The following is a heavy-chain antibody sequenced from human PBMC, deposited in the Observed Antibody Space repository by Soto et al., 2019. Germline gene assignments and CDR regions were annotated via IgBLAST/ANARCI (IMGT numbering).Heavy chain of an antibody. CDR1: GYTFTSYG. CDR3: ATDLSWAGAYAFDI. D-gene: IGHD6-13*01. V-gene: IGHV1-18*04. CDR2: ISAYNGNT. J-gene: IGHJ3*02. Sequence: ASVKVSCKASGYTFTSYGISWVRQAPGQGLEWMGWISAYNGNTNYAQKPQGRVTMTTDTSTSTAYMELRSLRSDDTAVYYCATDLSWAGAYAFDIWGQGTMVTVSS.